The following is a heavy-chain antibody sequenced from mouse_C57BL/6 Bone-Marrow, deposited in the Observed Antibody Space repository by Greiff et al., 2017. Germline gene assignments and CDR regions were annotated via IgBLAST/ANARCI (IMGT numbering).Heavy chain of an antibody. CDR2: IDPENGDT. D-gene: IGHD3-2*02. V-gene: IGHV14-4*01. CDR1: GFNIKDDY. CDR3: TRLFLDY. J-gene: IGHJ4*01. Sequence: VQLQPSGAELVRPGASVKLSCTASGFNIKDDYMHWVKQRPEQGLEWIGWIDPENGDTEYASKFQGKATITADTSSNTAYLQLSSLTSEDTAVYYCTRLFLDYWGQGTSVTVSS.